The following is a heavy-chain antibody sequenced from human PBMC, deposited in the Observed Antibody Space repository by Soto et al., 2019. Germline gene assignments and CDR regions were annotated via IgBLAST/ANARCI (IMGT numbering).Heavy chain of an antibody. CDR1: GYTFTSYA. CDR3: ARDLVDSGYDLGHAFDI. Sequence: ASVKVSCKASGYTFTSYAMHWVRQAPGQRLEWMGWINAGNGNTKYSQKFQGRVTITRDTSASTAYMELSSLRSEDTAVYYCARDLVDSGYDLGHAFDIWGKGTMVTVSS. V-gene: IGHV1-3*01. J-gene: IGHJ3*02. CDR2: INAGNGNT. D-gene: IGHD5-12*01.